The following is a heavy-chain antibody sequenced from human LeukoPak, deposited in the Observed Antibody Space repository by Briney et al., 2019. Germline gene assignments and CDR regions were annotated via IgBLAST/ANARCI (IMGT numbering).Heavy chain of an antibody. Sequence: GGSLRLSCAASGFTVSSNYINWVRQAPGKGLEWVSVIYSGGTTYYADSVKGRFTISRDNSKSTLYVQMNSLRAEDTAVYYCAIVVAARQGTIDPWGQGTPVTISS. D-gene: IGHD6-6*01. V-gene: IGHV3-53*01. J-gene: IGHJ5*02. CDR2: IYSGGTT. CDR3: AIVVAARQGTIDP. CDR1: GFTVSSNY.